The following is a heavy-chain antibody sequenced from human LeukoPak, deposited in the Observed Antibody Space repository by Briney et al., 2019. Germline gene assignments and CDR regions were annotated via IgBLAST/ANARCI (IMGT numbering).Heavy chain of an antibody. J-gene: IGHJ3*02. CDR2: ISYDGSNK. Sequence: GGSLRLSCAASGFTFSSYAMHWVRQAPGKGLEWVAVISYDGSNKYYADSVKGRFTISRDNSKNTLYLQMNSLRAEDTAVYYCAREDCSGGSCYSDLNALDIWGQGTMVTVSS. CDR3: AREDCSGGSCYSDLNALDI. D-gene: IGHD2-15*01. CDR1: GFTFSSYA. V-gene: IGHV3-30*04.